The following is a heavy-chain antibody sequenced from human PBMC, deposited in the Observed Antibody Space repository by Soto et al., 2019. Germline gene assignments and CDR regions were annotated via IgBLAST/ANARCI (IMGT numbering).Heavy chain of an antibody. J-gene: IGHJ4*02. CDR3: AKGAAYYESSGILEYYFAY. CDR1: GFTFSSYA. V-gene: IGHV3-23*01. D-gene: IGHD3-22*01. CDR2: ISGGGGYT. Sequence: EVQLLESGGGLVQPGGSLRLSCAASGFTFSSYAMTWVRQAPGKGLEWVSTISGGGGYTYYADSVKGRFTISRDNSKNTLNLQMNSLRVEDTAVYYCAKGAAYYESSGILEYYFAYWGQGTLVTVSS.